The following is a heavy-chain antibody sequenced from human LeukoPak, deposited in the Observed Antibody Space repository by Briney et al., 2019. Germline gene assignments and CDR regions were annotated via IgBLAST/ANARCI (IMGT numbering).Heavy chain of an antibody. Sequence: GGSLRLSCAASGFTFSSYWMHWVRQAPGKGLVWVSRVSSDGSITDYTDSVKGRFTISRDNAKNTLYLQMNSLRAEDTAMYYCVRAVGGNDGRTFDYWAQGTLVTVSS. CDR1: GFTFSSYW. V-gene: IGHV3-74*01. CDR2: VSSDGSIT. D-gene: IGHD3-3*01. CDR3: VRAVGGNDGRTFDY. J-gene: IGHJ4*02.